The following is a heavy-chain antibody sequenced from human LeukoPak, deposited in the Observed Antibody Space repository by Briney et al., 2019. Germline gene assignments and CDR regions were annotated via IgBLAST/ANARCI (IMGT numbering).Heavy chain of an antibody. CDR3: ARGRGYCGGGSCRGFDY. D-gene: IGHD2-15*01. J-gene: IGHJ4*02. CDR2: INHSGST. CDR1: GGSFSGYY. V-gene: IGHV4-34*01. Sequence: SETLSLTCAVYGGSFSGYYWSWIRQPPGKGLEWIGEINHSGSTNYNPSLKSRVTISVDTSKNQFSLKLSSVTAADTAVYYCARGRGYCGGGSCRGFDYWGQGTLVTVSS.